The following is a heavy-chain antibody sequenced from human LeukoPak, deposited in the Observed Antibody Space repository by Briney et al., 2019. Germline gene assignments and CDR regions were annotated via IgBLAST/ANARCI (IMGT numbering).Heavy chain of an antibody. Sequence: PGGSLRLSCAASGFTFSSYWMHWVRQAPGKGLVWVSRINSDGSSTSYADSVKGRFTISRDNSKNTLYLQMNSLRAEDTAVYYCAKMAAYYYDREAWGQGTLVTVSS. J-gene: IGHJ5*02. CDR3: AKMAAYYYDREA. CDR1: GFTFSSYW. D-gene: IGHD3-22*01. CDR2: INSDGSST. V-gene: IGHV3-74*01.